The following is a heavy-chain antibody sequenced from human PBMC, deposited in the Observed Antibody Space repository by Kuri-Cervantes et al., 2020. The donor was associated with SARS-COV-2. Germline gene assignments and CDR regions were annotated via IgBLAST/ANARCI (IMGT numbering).Heavy chain of an antibody. Sequence: ASVKVSCKTTGYIVTDYYMYWVRQAPGQGLEWMGWISPKSGGTHYAQKFQGRVTMTRDTTTDTAYMDLRRLKSEDTAIYYCARDSLGRHQTTRGSALGACDFWGQGTPVTVSS. D-gene: IGHD3-16*01. V-gene: IGHV1-2*02. J-gene: IGHJ4*02. CDR3: ARDSLGRHQTTRGSALGACDF. CDR2: ISPKSGGT. CDR1: GYIVTDYY.